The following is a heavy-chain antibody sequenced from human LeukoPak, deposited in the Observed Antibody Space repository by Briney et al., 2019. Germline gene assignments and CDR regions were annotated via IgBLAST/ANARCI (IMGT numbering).Heavy chain of an antibody. J-gene: IGHJ4*02. CDR1: GYTFTGYY. D-gene: IGHD6-19*01. Sequence: GASVKVSRKASGYTFTGYYMHWVRQAPGQGLEWMGRINPNSGGTNYAQKFQGRVTMTRDTSISTAYMELSRLRSDDTAVYYCARLAVAGNFDYWGQGTLVTVSS. CDR2: INPNSGGT. V-gene: IGHV1-2*06. CDR3: ARLAVAGNFDY.